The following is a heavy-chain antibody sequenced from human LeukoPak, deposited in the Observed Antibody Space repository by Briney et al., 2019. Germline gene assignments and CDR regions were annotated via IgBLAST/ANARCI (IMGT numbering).Heavy chain of an antibody. CDR2: IYYSGST. Sequence: SETLSLTCTVSGGSISSYYWSWIRQPPGKGLEWIGYIYYSGSTNYNPSLKSRVTISVDTSKNQFSLKLNSVTAADTAVYYCARRNAAEAFDIWGQGTMVTVSS. CDR1: GGSISSYY. J-gene: IGHJ3*02. CDR3: ARRNAAEAFDI. V-gene: IGHV4-59*01.